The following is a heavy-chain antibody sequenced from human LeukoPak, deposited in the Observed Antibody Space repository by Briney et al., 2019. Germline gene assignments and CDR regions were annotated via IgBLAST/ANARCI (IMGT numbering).Heavy chain of an antibody. CDR2: INHSGST. CDR1: GGSFSGYY. D-gene: IGHD3-22*01. CDR3: ARGITMIVVVTKGWFDP. V-gene: IGHV4-34*01. J-gene: IGHJ5*02. Sequence: SETLSLTCAVYGGSFSGYYWSWIRQPPGKGLEWIGEINHSGSTNYNPSLKSRVTISVDTSKNQFSLKLSSVTAADTAVYYCARGITMIVVVTKGWFDPWGQGTPVTVSS.